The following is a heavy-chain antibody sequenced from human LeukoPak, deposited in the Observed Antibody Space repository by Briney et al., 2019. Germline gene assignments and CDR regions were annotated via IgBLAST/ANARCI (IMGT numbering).Heavy chain of an antibody. J-gene: IGHJ4*02. Sequence: GASVKVSCKASGYTFTGYYMHWVRQAPGQGLEWMGWINPNSGGTNYAQKFQGRVTMTRDTSISTAYMELSRLRSDDTAVYYCARGIAVAGRIPLVLGYWGQGTLVTVSS. V-gene: IGHV1-2*02. CDR2: INPNSGGT. D-gene: IGHD6-19*01. CDR1: GYTFTGYY. CDR3: ARGIAVAGRIPLVLGY.